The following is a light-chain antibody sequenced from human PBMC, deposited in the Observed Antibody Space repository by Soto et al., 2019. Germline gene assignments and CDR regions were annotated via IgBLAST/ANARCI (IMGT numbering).Light chain of an antibody. J-gene: IGLJ3*02. Sequence: QSALTQPASVSGSPGQSITISCTGTSSDVGSYNLVSWYQQHPGKAPKLMIYEGSKRPSGVSNRFSGSKSSNTASLTISGLQAEDEADYYCCSYAGSSTWFGGGTKLTVL. CDR2: EGS. CDR1: SSDVGSYNL. V-gene: IGLV2-23*01. CDR3: CSYAGSSTW.